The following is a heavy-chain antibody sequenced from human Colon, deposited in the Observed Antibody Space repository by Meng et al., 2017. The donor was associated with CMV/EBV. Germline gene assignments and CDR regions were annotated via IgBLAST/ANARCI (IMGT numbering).Heavy chain of an antibody. D-gene: IGHD1-26*01. CDR2: TYWNGRTT. J-gene: IGHJ4*02. Sequence: SGFTFDDYGMTWVRPAPGKGLEWVGTTYWNGRTTGYADSVQGRFTISRDNAKNSLYLEMNFLRADDTAFYYCARSNHSGSYLTGLFDFWGQGILVTVSS. CDR1: GFTFDDYG. CDR3: ARSNHSGSYLTGLFDF. V-gene: IGHV3-20*03.